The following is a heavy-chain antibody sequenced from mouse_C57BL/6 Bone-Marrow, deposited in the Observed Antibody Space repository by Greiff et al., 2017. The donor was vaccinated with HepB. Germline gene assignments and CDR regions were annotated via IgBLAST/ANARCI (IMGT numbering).Heavy chain of an antibody. J-gene: IGHJ1*03. Sequence: QVQLQQPGAELVKPGASVKMSCKASGYTFTSYWITWVKQRPGQGLEWIGDIYPGSGSTNYNEKFKSKATLTVDTSSSTAYMQLSSLTSEDSAVYNCASGGYYGFPYWYNDVWGTGTTVTVSS. CDR3: ASGGYYGFPYWYNDV. D-gene: IGHD1-1*01. V-gene: IGHV1-55*01. CDR2: IYPGSGST. CDR1: GYTFTSYW.